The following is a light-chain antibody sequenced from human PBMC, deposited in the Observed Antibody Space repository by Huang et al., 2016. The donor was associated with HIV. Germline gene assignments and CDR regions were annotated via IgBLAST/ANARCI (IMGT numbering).Light chain of an antibody. Sequence: DIKMTQSPSSLSASVGDRVTIPCRASQSLSSELNWYQKKPGKAPKLLIYAASSLHSGVPSRFSGSGSGTDFTLTISSLQPEDFATYYCQQSYSTPRTFGQGTKVEIK. CDR2: AAS. CDR1: QSLSSE. V-gene: IGKV1-39*01. CDR3: QQSYSTPRT. J-gene: IGKJ1*01.